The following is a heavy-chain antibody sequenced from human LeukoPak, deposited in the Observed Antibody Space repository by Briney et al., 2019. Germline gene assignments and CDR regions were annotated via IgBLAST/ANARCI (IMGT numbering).Heavy chain of an antibody. D-gene: IGHD3-16*02. CDR2: IYPGDSDI. CDR3: ARGYRLDS. CDR1: GYTFTSHW. J-gene: IGHJ4*02. V-gene: IGHV5-51*01. Sequence: KPGESLKISCKGSGYTFTSHWIAWVRQMPGKGLEWMGIIYPGDSDIRYSPSFQGQVTISADKSISTAYLQWCSLKASDTAMYYCARGYRLDSWGQGTLVTVSS.